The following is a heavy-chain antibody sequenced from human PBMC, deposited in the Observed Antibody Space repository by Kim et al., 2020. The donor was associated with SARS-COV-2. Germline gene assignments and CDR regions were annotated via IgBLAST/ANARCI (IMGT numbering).Heavy chain of an antibody. Sequence: GGSLRLSCAASGFTFSTYWMSWVRQAPGKGLEWVANIKYDGSEKHYVDSVKGRFTISRDNAKNSVYLQLNSLRAEDTAVYYCAREWIYWGQGTLVTVSS. CDR1: GFTFSTYW. V-gene: IGHV3-7*03. D-gene: IGHD2-2*03. CDR2: IKYDGSEK. J-gene: IGHJ4*02. CDR3: AREWIY.